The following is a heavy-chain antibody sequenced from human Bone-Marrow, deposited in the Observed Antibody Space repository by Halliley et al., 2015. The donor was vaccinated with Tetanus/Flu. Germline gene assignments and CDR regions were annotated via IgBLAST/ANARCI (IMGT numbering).Heavy chain of an antibody. Sequence: SLRLSCAASGFTFSNYATHWVRQAPGKGLEWVADISYDGGHENFAGSVKGRFTISRDNAKNTLFLQMNSLRPEDTAVYYCAKEARVAVARVYFDYWGQGTLVTVSS. CDR2: ISYDGGHE. V-gene: IGHV3-30*18. D-gene: IGHD6-19*01. J-gene: IGHJ4*02. CDR3: AKEARVAVARVYFDY. CDR1: GFTFSNYA.